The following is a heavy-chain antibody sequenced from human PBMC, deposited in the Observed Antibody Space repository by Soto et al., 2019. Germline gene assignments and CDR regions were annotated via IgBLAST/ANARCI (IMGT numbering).Heavy chain of an antibody. V-gene: IGHV3-23*01. CDR2: ISGSGGSP. Sequence: EVQLLESGGGLVQPGGSLRLSCAASGFTFISYAMSWVRQAPGKGLEWVSAISGSGGSPYYADSVKGRFTISRDNSKKPLYLQMNSLRAEDTAVYYCAKDPYGEEGSCQHWGQGTLVTVSS. CDR3: AKDPYGEEGSCQH. CDR1: GFTFISYA. J-gene: IGHJ1*01. D-gene: IGHD4-17*01.